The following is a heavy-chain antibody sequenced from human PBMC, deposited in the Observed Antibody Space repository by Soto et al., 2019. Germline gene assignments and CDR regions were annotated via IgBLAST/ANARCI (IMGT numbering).Heavy chain of an antibody. Sequence: EVQLVESGGGLVKPGGSLRLSCAASGFTFSAYSMNWVRQAPGKGLEWVSSISSSSDYIDYADSVKGRFTISRDNAKNSLYLQMNSLRAEDTAGYYRARDYGDYHSAYWGQGTLVTVYS. D-gene: IGHD4-17*01. V-gene: IGHV3-21*01. J-gene: IGHJ4*02. CDR1: GFTFSAYS. CDR3: ARDYGDYHSAY. CDR2: ISSSSDYI.